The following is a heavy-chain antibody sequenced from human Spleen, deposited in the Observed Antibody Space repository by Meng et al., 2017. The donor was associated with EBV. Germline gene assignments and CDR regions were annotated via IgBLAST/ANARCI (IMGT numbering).Heavy chain of an antibody. D-gene: IGHD2-15*01. CDR2: IHHSGGT. J-gene: IGHJ4*02. CDR1: RGSRTSGYW. CDR3: ARAGYHRPASEY. Sequence: QMRRREWGAGVVSRSGTSSITCAVSRGSRTSGYWWSWVRQSPGKGLEWIGEIHHSGGTSYNPSLKSRVTISLDMFKDQFSLRLSSVTAADTAVYYCARAGYHRPASEYWGQGTLVTVSS. V-gene: IGHV4-4*02.